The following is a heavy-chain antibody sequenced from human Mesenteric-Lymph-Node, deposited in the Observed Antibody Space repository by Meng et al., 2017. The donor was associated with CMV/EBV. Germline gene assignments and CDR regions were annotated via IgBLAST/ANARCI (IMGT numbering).Heavy chain of an antibody. CDR1: GFTFNNYA. CDR2: IYATGGTT. CDR3: ARDRYSYGYYYGMDV. D-gene: IGHD5-18*01. V-gene: IGHV3-23*01. J-gene: IGHJ6*02. Sequence: GGSLRLSCAASGFTFNNYAMTWVRQAPGKGLEWVSTIYATGGTTNYADSVKGRFTISRDNAKNSLYLQMNSLRAEDTAVYYCARDRYSYGYYYGMDVWGQGTTVTVSS.